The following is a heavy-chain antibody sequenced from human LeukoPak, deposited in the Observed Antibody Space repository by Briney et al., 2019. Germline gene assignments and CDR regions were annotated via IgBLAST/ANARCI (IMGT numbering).Heavy chain of an antibody. J-gene: IGHJ4*02. D-gene: IGHD1-26*01. Sequence: GEPLQISCKGSGYSFTSYWIGWVRQMPGKGLEWMGIIYPGDSDTRYSPSFQGQVTISADKSISTAYLQWSSLKASDSAMYYCARHSGSYLTPFDYWGQGALVTVSS. V-gene: IGHV5-51*01. CDR1: GYSFTSYW. CDR2: IYPGDSDT. CDR3: ARHSGSYLTPFDY.